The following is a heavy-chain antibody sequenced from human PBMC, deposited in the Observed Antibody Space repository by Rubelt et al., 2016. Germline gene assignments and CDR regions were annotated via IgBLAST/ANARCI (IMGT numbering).Heavy chain of an antibody. D-gene: IGHD6-25*01. Sequence: GSLRLSCAASGFSFNTYAMSWVRQAPGKGLEWIGSIYYSVNTYYNPPLKSRVSISIDTSKNQFSLKLSSVTAADTAVYYCARYFKGAGSGHAFDMWGQGTVVTVSS. V-gene: IGHV4-39*01. CDR1: GFSFNTYA. J-gene: IGHJ3*02. CDR3: ARYFKGAGSGHAFDM. CDR2: IYYSVNT.